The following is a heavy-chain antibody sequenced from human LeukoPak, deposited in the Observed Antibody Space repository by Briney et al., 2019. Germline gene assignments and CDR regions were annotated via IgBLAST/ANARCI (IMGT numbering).Heavy chain of an antibody. Sequence: SETLSLTCTVSGGSISSYYWSWIRQPPGKRLEWIGYIYNTGSTDYNPSLKGRATISVDTSKNQFSLKLSSVTAADTAVYYCARDSGDSSGSPLTWGQGTLVTVSS. CDR3: ARDSGDSSGSPLT. V-gene: IGHV4-59*01. CDR2: IYNTGST. J-gene: IGHJ5*02. D-gene: IGHD3-22*01. CDR1: GGSISSYY.